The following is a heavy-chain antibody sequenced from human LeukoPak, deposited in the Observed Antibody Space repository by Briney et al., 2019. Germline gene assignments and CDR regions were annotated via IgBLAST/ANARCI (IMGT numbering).Heavy chain of an antibody. J-gene: IGHJ4*02. Sequence: GGSLGLSCAASGFTFSSYAMSWVRQAPGKGLEWVSAISGSGGSTYYADSVKGRFTISRDNSKNTLYLQMNSLRAEDTAVYYCTTGGLLRRALFDYWGQGTLVTVSS. CDR3: TTGGLLRRALFDY. CDR2: ISGSGGST. CDR1: GFTFSSYA. V-gene: IGHV3-23*01. D-gene: IGHD3-22*01.